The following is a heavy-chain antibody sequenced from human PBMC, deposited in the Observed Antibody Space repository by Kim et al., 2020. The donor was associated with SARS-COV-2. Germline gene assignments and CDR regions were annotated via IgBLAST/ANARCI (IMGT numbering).Heavy chain of an antibody. J-gene: IGHJ4*02. V-gene: IGHV4-31*01. Sequence: NPPLKRHVTRSVATAKNQFSLKLSSVTAADTAVYYCARDNGEGGYYFDYWGQGTLVTVSS. CDR3: ARDNGEGGYYFDY. D-gene: IGHD4-17*01.